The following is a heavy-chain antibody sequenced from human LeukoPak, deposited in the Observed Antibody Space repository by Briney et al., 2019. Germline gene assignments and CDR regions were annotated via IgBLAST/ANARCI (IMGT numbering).Heavy chain of an antibody. CDR2: IRYDGSEQ. V-gene: IGHV3-30*02. D-gene: IGHD1-1*01. CDR3: AKDLWTKQNAPGYFDY. CDR1: AFTFTSYG. Sequence: PGGSLRLTCAVSAFTFTSYGMHWVRQAPGKGLEWVAFIRYDGSEQYYIDSVKGRFTVSRDNSKNTLYLQMNNLRAEDTAVYYCAKDLWTKQNAPGYFDYWGQGTLVTVSS. J-gene: IGHJ4*02.